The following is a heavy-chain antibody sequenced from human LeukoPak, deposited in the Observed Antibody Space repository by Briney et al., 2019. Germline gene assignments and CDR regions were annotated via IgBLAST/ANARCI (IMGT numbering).Heavy chain of an antibody. CDR2: ISAYKGNT. V-gene: IGHV1-18*01. D-gene: IGHD3-10*01. CDR3: ARDLYYYGSGSYYDVFDV. J-gene: IGHJ3*01. Sequence: GAPVKASCKASGYTFSTYGISWVRQAPGQGLEWMGWISAYKGNTYYAQKLQGRVTMTTDTSTSTAYMELRSLRSDDTAIYYCARDLYYYGSGSYYDVFDVWGQGTMVTVSS. CDR1: GYTFSTYG.